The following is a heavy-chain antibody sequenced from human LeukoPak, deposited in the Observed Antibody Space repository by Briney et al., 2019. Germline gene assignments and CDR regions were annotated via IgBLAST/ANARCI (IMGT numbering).Heavy chain of an antibody. Sequence: ASVKVSCKASGYTFTSYGISWVRQAPGQGLEWMGWISAYNGNTNYAQKLQGRVTMTTDTSTSTAYMELRSLRSDDTAVYYCARDSPGVVVPAASDYWGQGTLVTVSS. CDR3: ARDSPGVVVPAASDY. V-gene: IGHV1-18*01. D-gene: IGHD2-2*01. CDR2: ISAYNGNT. J-gene: IGHJ4*02. CDR1: GYTFTSYG.